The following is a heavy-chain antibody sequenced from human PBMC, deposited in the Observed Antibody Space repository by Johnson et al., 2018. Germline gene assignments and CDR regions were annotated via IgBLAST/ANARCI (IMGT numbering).Heavy chain of an antibody. J-gene: IGHJ6*02. CDR2: INSDGSST. CDR3: ARERHDFWSGYSYYYYGMDV. CDR1: GFTFSSYG. D-gene: IGHD3-3*01. V-gene: IGHV3-74*01. Sequence: VQLVESGGGVVQPGRSXRVSCAASGFTFSSYGMHWVRQAPGKWLVWVSRINSDGSSTSYADSVKGRFTIARDNAKNTLYLQMNSLNAEDTAVYYCARERHDFWSGYSYYYYGMDVWGQGTTVTVSS.